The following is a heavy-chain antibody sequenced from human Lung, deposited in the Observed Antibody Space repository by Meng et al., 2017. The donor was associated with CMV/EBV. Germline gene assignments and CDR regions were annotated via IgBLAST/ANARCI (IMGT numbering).Heavy chain of an antibody. D-gene: IGHD3-10*01. V-gene: IGHV1-2*02. J-gene: IGHJ6*02. CDR2: INPHSGDT. CDR3: ARLFHTSLGTNYYYGRDV. CDR1: GYTFTGYN. Sequence: ASVXVSXXASGYTFTGYNIHWVRQAPGQGLEWMGWINPHSGDTKYAQKFQGRVTLTTDTSINTAYMEVSRLKSDDTAVFFCARLFHTSLGTNYYYGRDVWGLGTXVTVSS.